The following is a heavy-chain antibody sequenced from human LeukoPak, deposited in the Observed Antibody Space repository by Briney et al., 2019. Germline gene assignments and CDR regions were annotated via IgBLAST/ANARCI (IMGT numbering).Heavy chain of an antibody. CDR3: ARDMGEAEDYMVRGFTIGD. V-gene: IGHV1-46*01. CDR2: INPSGGST. CDR1: GYTFTSYY. D-gene: IGHD3-10*01. Sequence: ASVKVSCKASGYTFTSYYMHWVRQAPGQGLEWMGIINPSGGSTSYAQKFQGRVTMTRDMSTSTVYMELSSLRSDDTAVYYCARDMGEAEDYMVRGFTIGDWGQGTLVTVSS. J-gene: IGHJ4*02.